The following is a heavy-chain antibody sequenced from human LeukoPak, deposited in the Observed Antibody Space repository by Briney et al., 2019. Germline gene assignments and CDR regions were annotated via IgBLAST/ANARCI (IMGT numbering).Heavy chain of an antibody. Sequence: GGPLRLSCAASGFRFSDEYMSWIRQAPGQGLEWISYISSSGSYTNYADSVRGRFTISRDNAKNSLFLQMNSLRGEDTAVYFCVRSRGTGPGAHFDVWGQGALVSVSS. CDR3: VRSRGTGPGAHFDV. J-gene: IGHJ4*02. CDR1: GFRFSDEY. V-gene: IGHV3-11*03. D-gene: IGHD3/OR15-3a*01. CDR2: ISSSGSYT.